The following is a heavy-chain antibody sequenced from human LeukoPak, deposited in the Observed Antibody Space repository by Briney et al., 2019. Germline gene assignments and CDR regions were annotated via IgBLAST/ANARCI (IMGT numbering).Heavy chain of an antibody. J-gene: IGHJ4*02. D-gene: IGHD3-22*01. Sequence: GESLKISCKGSGYTFTSFWIAWMRQMPGKGLEWMGIIYPGDSHTRYNPSFQGQVTISADKSISTAYLQWSSLKASDTAMYYCARHPYYYDSSGYKFDYWGQGTLGTVSS. CDR2: IYPGDSHT. V-gene: IGHV5-51*01. CDR3: ARHPYYYDSSGYKFDY. CDR1: GYTFTSFW.